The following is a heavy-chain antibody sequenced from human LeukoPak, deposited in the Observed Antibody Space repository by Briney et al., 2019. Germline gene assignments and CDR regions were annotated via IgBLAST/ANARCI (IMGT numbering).Heavy chain of an antibody. CDR1: GYTFTGYY. D-gene: IGHD1/OR15-1a*01. Sequence: SVKVSCKASGYTFTGYYMHWVRQAPGQGLEWMGWINPNSGGTNYAQKFQGRVTMTRDTSISTAYMELSRLRSDDTAVYYCARGTARIHYYFDYWGQGTLVTVSS. CDR2: INPNSGGT. V-gene: IGHV1-2*02. CDR3: ARGTARIHYYFDY. J-gene: IGHJ4*02.